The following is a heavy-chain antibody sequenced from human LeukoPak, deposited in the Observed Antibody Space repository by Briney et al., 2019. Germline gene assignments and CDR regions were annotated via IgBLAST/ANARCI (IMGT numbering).Heavy chain of an antibody. Sequence: GGSLRLSCAASGFTFSNYSMNWVRQAPGKGLDWVSSISSSSSYIYYADSVKGRFTISRDNAKNSLYLQMNSLTAEDTAVYYCARDRLQYEGTFDYWGQGILVTVSS. D-gene: IGHD4-11*01. V-gene: IGHV3-21*01. J-gene: IGHJ4*02. CDR3: ARDRLQYEGTFDY. CDR2: ISSSSSYI. CDR1: GFTFSNYS.